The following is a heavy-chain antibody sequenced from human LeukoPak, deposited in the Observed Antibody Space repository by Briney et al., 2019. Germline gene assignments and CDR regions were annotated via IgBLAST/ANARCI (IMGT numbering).Heavy chain of an antibody. Sequence: ASVKVSCKASGGTFSSYAISWVRQAPGQGLEWMGWMNPNSGNTGYAQKFQGRVTITRNTSISTAYMELSSLRSEDTAVYYCARVGESLEWLSNDYWGQGTLVTVSS. D-gene: IGHD3-3*01. CDR2: MNPNSGNT. CDR1: GGTFSSYA. J-gene: IGHJ4*02. CDR3: ARVGESLEWLSNDY. V-gene: IGHV1-8*03.